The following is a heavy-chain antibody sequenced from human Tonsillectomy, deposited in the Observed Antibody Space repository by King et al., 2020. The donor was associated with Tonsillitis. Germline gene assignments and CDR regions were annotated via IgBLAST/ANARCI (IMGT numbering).Heavy chain of an antibody. CDR2: IYWNDDK. V-gene: IGHV2-5*01. CDR1: GFSLSTSGVG. D-gene: IGHD2-2*01. Sequence: TLKESGPTQVKPTQTLTLTCTFSGFSLSTSGVGVGWIRQPPGKALEWLALIYWNDDKRYSPSLKSRLTITKDTSKNQVVLTMTNMDPVDTATYYCARGEAYQLPYNWFDPWGQGTLVTVSS. J-gene: IGHJ5*02. CDR3: ARGEAYQLPYNWFDP.